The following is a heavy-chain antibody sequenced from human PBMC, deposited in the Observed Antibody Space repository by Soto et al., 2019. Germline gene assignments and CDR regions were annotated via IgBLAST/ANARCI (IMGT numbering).Heavy chain of an antibody. J-gene: IGHJ5*02. CDR3: ARHSLALRKNNWFDP. V-gene: IGHV4-39*01. Sequence: PETLSLTCTVSGDSIISSDFYWGWVRQPPGKGLEWIGSIFYLGSSYYNPSLKSRVTMSVDTSKNQFSLRLRSVTAADTALYCCARHSLALRKNNWFDPWGQGIMVT. D-gene: IGHD3-3*02. CDR1: GDSIISSDFY. CDR2: IFYLGSS.